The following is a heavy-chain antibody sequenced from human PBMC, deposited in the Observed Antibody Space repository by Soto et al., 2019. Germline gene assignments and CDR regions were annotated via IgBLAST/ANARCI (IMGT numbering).Heavy chain of an antibody. CDR1: GHTFTSYG. CDR2: ISAHNGNT. Sequence: GASVKVSCKASGHTFTSYGITWLRQSPGQGLEWMGWISAHNGNTNYEQRLQGRVTMTTDTPTSTACMELRSLRSDDTAVYYCARENDFYYYGMDVWGQGTTVTVSS. V-gene: IGHV1-18*04. D-gene: IGHD3-3*01. CDR3: ARENDFYYYGMDV. J-gene: IGHJ6*02.